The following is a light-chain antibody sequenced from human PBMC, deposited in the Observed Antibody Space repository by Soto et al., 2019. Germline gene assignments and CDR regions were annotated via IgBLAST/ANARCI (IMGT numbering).Light chain of an antibody. V-gene: IGLV2-14*01. CDR2: DVS. J-gene: IGLJ2*01. CDR3: SSYTSSITVV. CDR1: SSDVGGYNY. Sequence: QSALTQPASVSGSPGQSITISCTGTSSDVGGYNYVSWYQQHPGKAPKLMIYDVSNRPSGVSNRFSGSKSGNTASLTISGLQAEDEADYYCSSYTSSITVVFGGGTNVTVL.